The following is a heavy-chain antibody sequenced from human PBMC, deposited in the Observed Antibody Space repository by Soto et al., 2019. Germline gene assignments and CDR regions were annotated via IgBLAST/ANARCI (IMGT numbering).Heavy chain of an antibody. Sequence: SQTLSLTCAISGDSVSSNSAAWNWIRQSPSRGLEWLGRTYYRSKWYNDYAVSVKSRITINPDTSKNQFSLQLNSVTPEDTAVYYCARDRLIAARRLDYCYYGMDAWGQGTTVTVSS. CDR1: GDSVSSNSAA. J-gene: IGHJ6*02. D-gene: IGHD6-6*01. CDR2: TYYRSKWYN. V-gene: IGHV6-1*01. CDR3: ARDRLIAARRLDYCYYGMDA.